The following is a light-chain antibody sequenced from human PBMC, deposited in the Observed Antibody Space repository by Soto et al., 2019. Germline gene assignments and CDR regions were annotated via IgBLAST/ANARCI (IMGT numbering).Light chain of an antibody. V-gene: IGKV3-11*01. Sequence: EIVLTQSPATLSLSPGERATLSCRASQSVNSYLAWYQQRPGQAPRLLIYDASNRATGIPARFSASGSGTDFTLTISSLEPEDFAVYYCQQYGSSPRAFGQGTKVDIK. CDR3: QQYGSSPRA. CDR2: DAS. CDR1: QSVNSY. J-gene: IGKJ1*01.